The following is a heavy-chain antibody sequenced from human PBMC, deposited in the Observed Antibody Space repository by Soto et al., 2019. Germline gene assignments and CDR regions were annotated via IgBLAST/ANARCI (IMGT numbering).Heavy chain of an antibody. Sequence: LSWGAAGFNCVSYGVRWVSTTPGKGLEWVAVIWYDGSNKYYADSVKGRFTISRDNSKNTLYLQMNSLRAEDTAVYYCARDSGSGGYYYGPGSPSGWFDPWGQGTLVTLSS. J-gene: IGHJ5*02. D-gene: IGHD3-10*01. CDR2: IWYDGSNK. CDR1: GFNCVSYG. V-gene: IGHV3-33*01. CDR3: ARDSGSGGYYYGPGSPSGWFDP.